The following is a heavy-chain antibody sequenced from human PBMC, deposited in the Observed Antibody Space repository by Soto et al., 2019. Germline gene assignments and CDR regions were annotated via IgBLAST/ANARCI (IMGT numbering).Heavy chain of an antibody. CDR3: ARAPQGYYDSSGYYREYFDY. V-gene: IGHV4-34*01. Sequence: PSETLSLTCAVYGGSFSGYYWSWIRQPPGKGLEWIGEINHSGSTNYNPSLKSRVTISVDTSKNQFSLKLSSVTAADTAVYYCARAPQGYYDSSGYYREYFDYWGQGTLVTVSS. J-gene: IGHJ4*02. CDR2: INHSGST. D-gene: IGHD3-22*01. CDR1: GGSFSGYY.